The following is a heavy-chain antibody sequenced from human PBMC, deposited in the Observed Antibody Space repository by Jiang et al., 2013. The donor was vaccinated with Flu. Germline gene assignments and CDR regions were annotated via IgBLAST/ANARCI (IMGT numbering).Heavy chain of an antibody. CDR1: GGSISSYY. Sequence: SGSGLVKPSETLSLTCTVSGGSISSYYWSWIRQPPGKGLEWIGYIYYSGSTNYNPSLKSRVTISVDTSKNQFSLKLSSVTAADTAVYYCARHPRGRGSYFDYWGQGTLVTVSS. J-gene: IGHJ4*02. V-gene: IGHV4-59*08. CDR2: IYYSGST. CDR3: ARHPRGRGSYFDY. D-gene: IGHD3-16*01.